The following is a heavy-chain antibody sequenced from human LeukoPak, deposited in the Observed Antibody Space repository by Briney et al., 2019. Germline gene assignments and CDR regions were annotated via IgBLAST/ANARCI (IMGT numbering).Heavy chain of an antibody. D-gene: IGHD1/OR15-1a*01. CDR1: GFTFTTFG. J-gene: IGHJ4*02. Sequence: GRSLRLSCAASGFTFTTFGIHWVRQAPGKGLEWVAAISPHGDIEYYTDSVKGRFTISRDNSKNMIYMQMNSLRGEDSAVYYCAKINNNDDYWGQGNLVTVSS. V-gene: IGHV3-30*18. CDR3: AKINNNDDY. CDR2: ISPHGDIE.